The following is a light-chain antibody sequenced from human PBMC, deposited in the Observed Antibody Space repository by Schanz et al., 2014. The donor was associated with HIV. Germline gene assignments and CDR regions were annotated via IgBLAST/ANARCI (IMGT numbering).Light chain of an antibody. CDR2: DVT. Sequence: QSALTQPASVSGSPGQSITISCTGTSSDVGSYNYVSWYQHHPGKAPKLMIYDVTKRPSGVPDRFSGSKSGTSASLAISGLQSEDEADYYCAAWDVNLNGPVFGGGTKLTV. CDR1: SSDVGSYNY. V-gene: IGLV2-14*01. CDR3: AAWDVNLNGPV. J-gene: IGLJ2*01.